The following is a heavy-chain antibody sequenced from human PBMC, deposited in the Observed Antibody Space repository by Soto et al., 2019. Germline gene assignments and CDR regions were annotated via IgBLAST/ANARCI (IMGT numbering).Heavy chain of an antibody. V-gene: IGHV4-39*01. CDR2: FRYNENT. CDR1: GGSISSGPYS. J-gene: IGHJ4*02. D-gene: IGHD3-10*01. Sequence: SETLSLTCTVSGGSISSGPYSWGWIRQTPGEGLEWIGTFRYNENTYYNPSLESRVTISVDTSKSQFSLKLSSVTAADTAVYYCARHNYGSGSTYFDYWGQGTLVTVSS. CDR3: ARHNYGSGSTYFDY.